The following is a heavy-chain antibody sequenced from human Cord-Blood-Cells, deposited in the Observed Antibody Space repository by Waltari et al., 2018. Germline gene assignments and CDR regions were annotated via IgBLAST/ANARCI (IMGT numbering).Heavy chain of an antibody. V-gene: IGHV3-49*04. J-gene: IGHJ5*02. CDR3: LRITIFGVVTNWFDP. D-gene: IGHD3-3*01. CDR2: IRNKANGGTT. CDR1: GFTFSYYY. Sequence: EVQLVESGGGLVQPGGSLRLSCAASGFTFSYYYMSGVRQAPGKGLEGVGFIRNKANGGTTEWTTSVKGRFTISKDDSKSITYLQMKSLKTEDTAVSASLRITIFGVVTNWFDPWGQGTLVTVSS.